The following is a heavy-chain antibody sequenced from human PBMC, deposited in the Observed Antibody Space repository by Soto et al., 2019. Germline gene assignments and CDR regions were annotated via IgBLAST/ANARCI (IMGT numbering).Heavy chain of an antibody. V-gene: IGHV4-59*08. D-gene: IGHD3-10*01. J-gene: IGHJ4*02. CDR2: IYYSGST. CDR3: ARHNYGSGSTYFDY. Sequence: SETLSLTCTVSGGSISSYYWSWIRQPPGKGLEWIGYIYYSGSTNYNPSLKSRVTISVDTSKNQFSLKLSSMTAADTAVYYCARHNYGSGSTYFDYWGQRTLVTVSS. CDR1: GGSISSYY.